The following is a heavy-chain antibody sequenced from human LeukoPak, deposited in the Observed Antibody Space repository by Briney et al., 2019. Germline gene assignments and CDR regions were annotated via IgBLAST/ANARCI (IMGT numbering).Heavy chain of an antibody. D-gene: IGHD3-3*01. CDR3: AKETRQEWLTYWYFDH. CDR2: ISGSGGST. V-gene: IGHV3-23*01. CDR1: GFTFSSYA. J-gene: IGHJ2*01. Sequence: GGSLRLSCAASGFTFSSYAMSWVRQAPGKGLEWVSAISGSGGSTYYADSVKGRFTISRDNSKNTLYLQMNSLRAEDTAVYYCAKETRQEWLTYWYFDHWGRGTLVTVSS.